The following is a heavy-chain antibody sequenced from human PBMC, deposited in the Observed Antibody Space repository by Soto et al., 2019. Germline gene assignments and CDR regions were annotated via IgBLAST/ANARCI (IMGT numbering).Heavy chain of an antibody. J-gene: IGHJ6*02. CDR1: GGSISSGDYY. V-gene: IGHV4-30-4*01. Sequence: QVQLQESGPGLVKPSQTLSLTCTVSGGSISSGDYYWSWIRQPPGKGLEWIGYIYYSGSTYYNPSLKSRVTISVDASNNQFSLKLRSVTAADTSVSYCAREIVVGVAATHYYYGMDVWGQGTTVTVSS. CDR3: AREIVVGVAATHYYYGMDV. CDR2: IYYSGST. D-gene: IGHD2-15*01.